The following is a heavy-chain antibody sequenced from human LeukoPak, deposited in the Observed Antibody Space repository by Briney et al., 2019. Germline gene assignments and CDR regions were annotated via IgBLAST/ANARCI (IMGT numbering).Heavy chain of an antibody. CDR2: IYYSGST. D-gene: IGHD4-17*01. Sequence: SETLSLTCTVSGGSISSYYWSWIRQPPGKGLEWIGYIYYSGSTNYNPSLKSRVTISVDTSKNQFSLKLSSVTAADTAVYYCARVRNGDRFDYWGQGTLVTVSS. J-gene: IGHJ4*02. V-gene: IGHV4-59*01. CDR3: ARVRNGDRFDY. CDR1: GGSISSYY.